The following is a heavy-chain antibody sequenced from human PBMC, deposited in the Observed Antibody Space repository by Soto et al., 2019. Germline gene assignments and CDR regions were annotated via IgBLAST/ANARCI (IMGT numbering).Heavy chain of an antibody. CDR1: GFTFTNYA. D-gene: IGHD6-6*01. CDR2: ISSDEKIK. Sequence: GGTLRLSCAASGFTFTNYAMTWVRQAPGKGLEWVAVISSDEKIKQYADSVRGRFAISRDNSKNTLDLQMTSLRAEDTAIYYCARGLRSVLDYCGQGTLVTGSS. CDR3: ARGLRSVLDY. J-gene: IGHJ4*02. V-gene: IGHV3-33*08.